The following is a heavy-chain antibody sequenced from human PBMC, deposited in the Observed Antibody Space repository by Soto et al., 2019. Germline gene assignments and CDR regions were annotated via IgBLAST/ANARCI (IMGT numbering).Heavy chain of an antibody. Sequence: ASVKVSCKASGGTFSSYAISWVRQAPGQGLEWMGGIIPIFGTANYAQKFQGRVTITADKSTSTAYMELSSLRSEDTAVYYCARGFDYYDSSGYLLYWYFDLWGRGTLVTVSS. D-gene: IGHD3-22*01. J-gene: IGHJ2*01. V-gene: IGHV1-69*06. CDR1: GGTFSSYA. CDR3: ARGFDYYDSSGYLLYWYFDL. CDR2: IIPIFGTA.